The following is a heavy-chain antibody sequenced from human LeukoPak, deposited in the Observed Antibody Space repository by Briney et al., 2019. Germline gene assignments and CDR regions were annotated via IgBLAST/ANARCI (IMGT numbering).Heavy chain of an antibody. D-gene: IGHD3-22*01. CDR1: GYRDSHHE. J-gene: IGHJ4*02. Sequence: RESPTNFCKGSGYRDSHHEIVWVRRMPGKAREIQAAIYPGDTDTRYSPSFQGQVTISADKSTTTAYLQWSSLRASDTATYFCTRQGVYYSDSSAFYYWGRGTLVTVSS. CDR2: IYPGDTDT. V-gene: IGHV5-51*01. CDR3: TRQGVYYSDSSAFYY.